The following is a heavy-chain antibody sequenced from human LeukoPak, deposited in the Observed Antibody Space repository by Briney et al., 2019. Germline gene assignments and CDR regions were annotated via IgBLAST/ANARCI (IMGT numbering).Heavy chain of an antibody. CDR3: ARIEYATNWFDP. Sequence: AGTLSLTGSVSGGSISISSYYWGWIRQPPGKGLEWIGKIYYSGSTYYNPSLKSRVSISVDTSKNQFSLKLWSVTAADTAVYYCARIEYATNWFDPWGQGTLVTVSS. CDR1: GGSISISSYY. D-gene: IGHD2/OR15-2a*01. J-gene: IGHJ5*02. V-gene: IGHV4-39*01. CDR2: IYYSGST.